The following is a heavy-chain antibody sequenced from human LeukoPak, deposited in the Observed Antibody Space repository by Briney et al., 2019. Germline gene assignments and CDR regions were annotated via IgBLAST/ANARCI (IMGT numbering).Heavy chain of an antibody. CDR1: GGSISSHH. J-gene: IGHJ4*02. D-gene: IGHD3-10*01. CDR2: IYTSGST. CDR3: VRGGDGSGD. Sequence: SETLSLICTVSGGSISSHHWSWIRQPAGKGLEWIGRIYTSGSTNYNPSLKSRVTMSVDTSKNQCSLKLGSVAAADTAVYYGVRGGDGSGDWGQGTLVTVSS. V-gene: IGHV4-4*07.